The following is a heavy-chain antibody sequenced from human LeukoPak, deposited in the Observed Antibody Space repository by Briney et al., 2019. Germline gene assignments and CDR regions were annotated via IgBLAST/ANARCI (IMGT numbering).Heavy chain of an antibody. V-gene: IGHV3-30*04. D-gene: IGHD3-22*01. Sequence: GGSLRLSCAASGFTFSSYAMHWVRQAPGKGLEWVAVISYDGSNKYYADSVKGRFTISRDNSKNTLYLQMNRLRAEDTAVYYCARTFYDSSGYYYDHAFDIWGQRTMLTVSS. J-gene: IGHJ3*02. CDR3: ARTFYDSSGYYYDHAFDI. CDR2: ISYDGSNK. CDR1: GFTFSSYA.